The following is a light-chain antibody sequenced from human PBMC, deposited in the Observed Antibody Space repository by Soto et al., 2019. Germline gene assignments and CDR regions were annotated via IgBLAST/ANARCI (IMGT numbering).Light chain of an antibody. CDR1: QRERAW. V-gene: IGKV1-5*01. J-gene: IGKJ1*01. CDR2: DVS. CDR3: QQYDTYPWP. Sequence: IQMTQSPTTLSASVGNKAIITCRASQRERAWLAWYQQKPGKARTLLSYDVSSLEKGVRSRFSGSGSGTDFTLTISSLQPNVFATYYCQQYDTYPWPLGQGAKVDIK.